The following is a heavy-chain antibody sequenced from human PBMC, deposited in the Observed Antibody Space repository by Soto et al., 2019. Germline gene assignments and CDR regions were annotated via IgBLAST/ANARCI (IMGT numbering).Heavy chain of an antibody. D-gene: IGHD4-17*01. J-gene: IGHJ4*02. CDR3: CGRGGDSLQDI. V-gene: IGHV3-73*01. CDR2: IRGRAKKYAT. CDR1: GFNFSGSA. Sequence: EVQLVESGGDLVQRGGSLKLSCTGLGFNFSGSALHWVRQPSGKGLEWVGRIRGRAKKYATSYVTSVRGRFYLSRDDSKNTAFLQMNSLRDEDTGVYFCCGRGGDSLQDIWGQGTLVTVSS.